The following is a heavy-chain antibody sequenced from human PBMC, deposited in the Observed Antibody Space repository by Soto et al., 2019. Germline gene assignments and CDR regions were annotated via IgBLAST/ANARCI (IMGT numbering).Heavy chain of an antibody. CDR1: GFTFSSYG. Sequence: HPGGSLRLSCAASGFTFSSYGMHWVRQAPGKGLEWVAVIWYDGSNKYYADSVKGRFTISRDNSKNTLYLQMNSLRAEDTAVYYCAREGDSSGSRQYDYWGQGTLVTVSS. D-gene: IGHD3-22*01. CDR3: AREGDSSGSRQYDY. J-gene: IGHJ4*02. V-gene: IGHV3-33*01. CDR2: IWYDGSNK.